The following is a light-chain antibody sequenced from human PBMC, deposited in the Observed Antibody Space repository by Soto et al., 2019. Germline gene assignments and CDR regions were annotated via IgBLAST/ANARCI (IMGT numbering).Light chain of an antibody. CDR1: QSISSW. CDR2: KAS. Sequence: DIQMTQSPSTLSASVGDRVTITCRASQSISSWLAWYQQKPGTAPKLLIYKASTLQSGVPSRFSGSGSGTEFNLTISSLQPDDSATYYCQQYNDNWTCGQGTKVEIK. J-gene: IGKJ1*01. CDR3: QQYNDNWT. V-gene: IGKV1-5*03.